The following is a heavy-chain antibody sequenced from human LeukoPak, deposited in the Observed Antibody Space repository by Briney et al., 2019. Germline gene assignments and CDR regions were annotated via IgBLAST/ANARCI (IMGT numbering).Heavy chain of an antibody. CDR3: AREVSSGWSLRGYYFDY. CDR2: IYYSGST. J-gene: IGHJ4*02. Sequence: PSEILSLTCTVSGGSVSSGSYYWSWIRQPPGKGLEWIGYIYYSGSTNYNPSLKSRVTISVDTSKNQFSLKLSSVTAADTAVYYCAREVSSGWSLRGYYFDYWGQGTLVTVSS. D-gene: IGHD6-19*01. CDR1: GGSVSSGSYY. V-gene: IGHV4-61*01.